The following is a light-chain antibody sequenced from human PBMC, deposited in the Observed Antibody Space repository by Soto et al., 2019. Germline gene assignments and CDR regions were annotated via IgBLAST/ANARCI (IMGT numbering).Light chain of an antibody. CDR3: QQYYSMSPS. V-gene: IGKV4-1*01. J-gene: IGKJ4*01. CDR2: WAS. Sequence: DIVMTQSPDSLAVSLCARATINCKSCQSVLYSSNNNNYLAWHQQKPGQPPTLPIYWASTREAGVPDRFSGSGSGTDFTLTISTLQAAEGAGDYCQQYYSMSPSFGGGTNVEIK. CDR1: QSVLYSSNNNNY.